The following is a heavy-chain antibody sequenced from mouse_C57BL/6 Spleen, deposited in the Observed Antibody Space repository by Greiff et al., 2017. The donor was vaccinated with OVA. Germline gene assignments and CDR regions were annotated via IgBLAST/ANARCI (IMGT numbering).Heavy chain of an antibody. CDR3: ARHRDDYYAMDY. V-gene: IGHV5-15*01. Sequence: EVKLVESGGGLVQPGGSLKLSCAASGFTFSDYGMAWVRQAPRKGPEGVAFISNLAYSIYYADTVTGRFTISRENAKNTLYLEMSSLRSEDTAMYYCARHRDDYYAMDYWGQGTSVTVSS. CDR1: GFTFSDYG. D-gene: IGHD2-12*01. CDR2: ISNLAYSI. J-gene: IGHJ4*01.